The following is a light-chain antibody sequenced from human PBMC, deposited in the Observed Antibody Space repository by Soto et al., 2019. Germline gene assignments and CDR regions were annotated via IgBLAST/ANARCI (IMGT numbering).Light chain of an antibody. Sequence: EIGLTQSPGTLSLSPGERATLSCRASQSVSSSYLACYQQKPGQAPRLLIYGASSRATGIPDRFSGSGSGTDFTLTISRLEPEDFAVYYCQQYGSSPLTFGGGTKVDIK. V-gene: IGKV3-20*01. CDR2: GAS. J-gene: IGKJ4*01. CDR3: QQYGSSPLT. CDR1: QSVSSSY.